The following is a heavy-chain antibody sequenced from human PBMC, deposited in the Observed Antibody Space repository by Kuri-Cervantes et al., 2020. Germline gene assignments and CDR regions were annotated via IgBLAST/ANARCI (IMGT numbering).Heavy chain of an antibody. V-gene: IGHV3-48*02. Sequence: GESLKISCAASGFTFKNAWMNWVRQAPGKGLEWVSYISSSSSTIYYADSVKGRFTISRDNAKNSLYLQMNSLRDEDTAVYYCARDVAYCGGDCYSGDAFDIWGQGTMVTVSS. D-gene: IGHD2-21*02. CDR1: GFTFKNAW. CDR3: ARDVAYCGGDCYSGDAFDI. CDR2: ISSSSSTI. J-gene: IGHJ3*02.